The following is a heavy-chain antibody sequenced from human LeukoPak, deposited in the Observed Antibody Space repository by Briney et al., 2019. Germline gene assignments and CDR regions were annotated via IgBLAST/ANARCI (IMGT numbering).Heavy chain of an antibody. CDR3: ASDQRSKYCSGGSCYAYYFDY. CDR1: GGSISSSSYY. Sequence: SETLSLTCTVSGGSISSSSYYWGWIRQPPGKGLEWIGSIYYSGSTYYNPSLKSRVTISVDTSKNQFSLKLSSVTAADTAVYYCASDQRSKYCSGGSCYAYYFDYWGQGTLVTVSS. V-gene: IGHV4-39*07. CDR2: IYYSGST. D-gene: IGHD2-15*01. J-gene: IGHJ4*02.